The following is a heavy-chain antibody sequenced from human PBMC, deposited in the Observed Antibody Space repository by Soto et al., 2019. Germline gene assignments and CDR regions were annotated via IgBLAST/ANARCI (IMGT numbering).Heavy chain of an antibody. V-gene: IGHV4-4*02. D-gene: IGHD3-22*01. CDR3: ARDPQPDYYDSSGNEGAFDI. J-gene: IGHJ3*02. CDR2: IYHSGST. Sequence: PSETLSLTCAVSGGSISSSNWWSWVRQPPGKGLEWIGEIYHSGSTNYNPSLKSRVTISVDKSKNQFSLKLSSVTAADTAVYYCARDPQPDYYDSSGNEGAFDIWGQGTMVTVSS. CDR1: GGSISSSNW.